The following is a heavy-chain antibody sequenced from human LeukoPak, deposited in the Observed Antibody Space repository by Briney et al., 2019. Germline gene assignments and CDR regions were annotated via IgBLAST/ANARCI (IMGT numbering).Heavy chain of an antibody. J-gene: IGHJ4*02. CDR3: ASTVTNEDYFDY. CDR2: IKQDGSEK. CDR1: GFTFSSYW. D-gene: IGHD4-17*01. V-gene: IGHV3-7*01. Sequence: GGSLRLSCAASGFTFSSYWMIWVRHAPGKGLVWGANIKQDGSEKYYVDSVRGRFTISRDNAKNSLYLQMKSLRAEDTAVYYCASTVTNEDYFDYWGQGTLVTVSS.